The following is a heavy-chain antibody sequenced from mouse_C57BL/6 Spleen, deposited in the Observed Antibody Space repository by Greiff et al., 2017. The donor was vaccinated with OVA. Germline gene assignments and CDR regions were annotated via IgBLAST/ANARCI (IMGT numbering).Heavy chain of an antibody. Sequence: EVQLVESGPELVKPGASVKISCKASGYSFTGYYMNWVKQSPEKSLEWIGEINPSTGGTTYNQKFKAKATLTVDKSSSTAYMQLKSLTSEDSAVYYCARSGGYYLYWYFDVWGTGTTVTVSS. D-gene: IGHD2-3*01. CDR1: GYSFTGYY. V-gene: IGHV1-42*01. J-gene: IGHJ1*03. CDR3: ARSGGYYLYWYFDV. CDR2: INPSTGGT.